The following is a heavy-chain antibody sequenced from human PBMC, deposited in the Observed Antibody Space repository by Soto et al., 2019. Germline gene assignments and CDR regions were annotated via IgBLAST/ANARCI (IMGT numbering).Heavy chain of an antibody. CDR3: VRLGTLGTTSDYYFDGFDI. CDR2: ISTSSSYI. V-gene: IGHV3-21*01. CDR1: GFTFSSYS. Sequence: PGGSLRLSCAASGFTFSSYSMNWVRQAPGKGLEWVSSISTSSSYIYYADSVKGRFTISRDNAKNSLYLQMDSLRVDDTAVYYCVRLGTLGTTSDYYFDGFDIWGQGTMVTVSS. J-gene: IGHJ3*02. D-gene: IGHD3-22*01.